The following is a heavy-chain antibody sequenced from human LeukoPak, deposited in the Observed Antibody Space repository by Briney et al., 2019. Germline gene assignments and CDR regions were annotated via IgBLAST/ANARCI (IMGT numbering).Heavy chain of an antibody. D-gene: IGHD6-13*01. CDR3: VRDRGIASTGGYGMDV. CDR1: GFTFNNCA. V-gene: IGHV3-23*01. Sequence: QPGGSLRLSCAASGFTFNNCAMTWVRQAPGTGLEWVSIIHSGGITHYADSVKGRFTISRDNSKNTLYLQMNSLRAEDTAVYYCVRDRGIASTGGYGMDVWGQGTTVTVSS. CDR2: IIHSGGIT. J-gene: IGHJ6*02.